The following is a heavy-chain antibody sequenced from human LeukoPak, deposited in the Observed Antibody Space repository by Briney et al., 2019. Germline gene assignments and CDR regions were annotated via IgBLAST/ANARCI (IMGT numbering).Heavy chain of an antibody. CDR3: ARQFGYYDSSGYHDY. CDR2: IYYSGST. V-gene: IGHV4-59*08. CDR1: GGSISSYY. Sequence: PSETLSLTCTVSGGSISSYYWSWIRQPPGKGLEWIGYIYYSGSTNYNPSLKSRVTISVDTSKNQFPLKLSSVTAADTAVYYCARQFGYYDSSGYHDYWGQGTLVTVSS. D-gene: IGHD3-22*01. J-gene: IGHJ4*02.